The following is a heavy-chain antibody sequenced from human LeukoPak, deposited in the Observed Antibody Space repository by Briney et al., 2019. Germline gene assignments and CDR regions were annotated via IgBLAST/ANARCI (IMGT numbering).Heavy chain of an antibody. J-gene: IGHJ3*02. D-gene: IGHD3-22*01. CDR1: GFTFSSYA. V-gene: IGHV3-23*01. Sequence: PGGSLRLSCADSGFTFSSYAMSWVRQAPGKGLEWVSAISGSGGSTYYADSVKGRFTISRDNSKNTLYLQMNSLRAEDTAVYYCAKDRNYYDVINAFDIWGQGTMVTVSS. CDR2: ISGSGGST. CDR3: AKDRNYYDVINAFDI.